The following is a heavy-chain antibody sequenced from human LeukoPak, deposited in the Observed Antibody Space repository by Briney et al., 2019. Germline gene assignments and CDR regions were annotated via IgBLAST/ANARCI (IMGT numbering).Heavy chain of an antibody. CDR3: ASRHIGVTGTDY. CDR1: GYSSTNYG. CDR2: IHIYRGNT. D-gene: IGHD6-19*01. V-gene: IGHV1-18*01. Sequence: GASVKVSCKASGYSSTNYGISWVRQAPGQGLEWMGWIHIYRGNTNYAQKFQGRVTMTTDTSTSTVYMEVRGLRSDDTAVYYCASRHIGVTGTDYWGQGTLVTVSS. J-gene: IGHJ4*02.